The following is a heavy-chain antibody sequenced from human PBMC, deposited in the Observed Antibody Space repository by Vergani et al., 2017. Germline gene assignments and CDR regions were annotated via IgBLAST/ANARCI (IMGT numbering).Heavy chain of an antibody. CDR3: ATSSRITGTTIGWFDP. D-gene: IGHD1-7*01. CDR2: INPNSGGT. CDR1: GYTFTGYY. J-gene: IGHJ5*02. Sequence: QVQLVQSGAEVKKPGASEKVSCKASGYTFTGYYMHWVRQAPGQGLEWMGWINPNSGGTNYAQKFQGRVTMTRDTSISTAYMELSRLRSDDTAVYYCATSSRITGTTIGWFDPWGQGTLVTVSS. V-gene: IGHV1-2*02.